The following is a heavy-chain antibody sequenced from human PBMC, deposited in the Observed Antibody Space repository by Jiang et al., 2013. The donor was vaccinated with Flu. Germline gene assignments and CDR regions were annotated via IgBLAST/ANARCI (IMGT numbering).Heavy chain of an antibody. Sequence: GAEVKKPGASVKISCKASGYTFTTYSFSWVRQAPGQGLEWMGWISAYNGDTNYSPKLQGRVTMTTDSSTNTVNMELRSLRSDDTAVYYCATDLTHCGGDCYVDAFDIWGQGTMVTVSS. CDR3: ATDLTHCGGDCYVDAFDI. D-gene: IGHD2-21*02. V-gene: IGHV1-18*01. CDR2: ISAYNGDT. CDR1: GYTFTTYS. J-gene: IGHJ3*02.